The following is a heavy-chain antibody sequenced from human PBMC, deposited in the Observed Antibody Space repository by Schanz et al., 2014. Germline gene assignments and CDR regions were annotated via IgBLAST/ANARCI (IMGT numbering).Heavy chain of an antibody. CDR3: ARDLRNSRPSYYDH. D-gene: IGHD6-13*01. Sequence: EVQLVESGGGLVQPGGSLRLSCAASGFSFNNYWMTWFRQAPGKGLEWVANIIHDGSEKFYVDSVKGRFTISRDNAKNSLYLQMDALRAEDTAVYYCARDLRNSRPSYYDHWGQGTLVTFSA. V-gene: IGHV3-7*01. CDR2: IIHDGSEK. J-gene: IGHJ4*02. CDR1: GFSFNNYW.